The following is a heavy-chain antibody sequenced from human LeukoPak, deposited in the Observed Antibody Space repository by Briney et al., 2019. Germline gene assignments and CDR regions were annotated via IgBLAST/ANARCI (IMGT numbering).Heavy chain of an antibody. Sequence: SETLSLTCAVYGGSFSGYYWSWIRQPPGKGLEWIGEINHSGSTNYNPSLKSRVTISVDTSKNQFSLKLSSVTAADTAVYYCARQGTELRALFDYWGQGTLVTVSS. CDR2: INHSGST. J-gene: IGHJ4*02. CDR1: GGSFSGYY. V-gene: IGHV4-34*01. CDR3: ARQGTELRALFDY. D-gene: IGHD1-7*01.